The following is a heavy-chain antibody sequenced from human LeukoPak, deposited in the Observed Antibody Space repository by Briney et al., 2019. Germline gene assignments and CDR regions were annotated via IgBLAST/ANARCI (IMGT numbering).Heavy chain of an antibody. CDR3: ASPSYCSGGSCYSEPFDY. CDR2: IYYSGST. V-gene: IGHV4-59*11. CDR1: GGSISSHY. J-gene: IGHJ4*02. Sequence: SETLSLTCTVSGGSISSHYWSWIRQPPGKGLEWIGYIYYSGSTNYNPSLKSRVTISVDTSKNQFSLKLSSVTAADTAVYYCASPSYCSGGSCYSEPFDYWGQGTLVTVSS. D-gene: IGHD2-15*01.